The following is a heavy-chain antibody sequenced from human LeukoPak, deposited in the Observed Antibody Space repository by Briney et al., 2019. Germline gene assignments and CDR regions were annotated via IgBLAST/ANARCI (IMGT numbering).Heavy chain of an antibody. Sequence: PSETLSLTCTVSGGSISGYYWSWIRQPPGEGLQFIWYIHYTGSTNYNPSLESRVTLSVDTSKNQFSLKLRSVTAADTAVYYCARLSKDTVVLPAAMAHYFDYWGQGTLVTVSS. CDR3: ARLSKDTVVLPAAMAHYFDY. J-gene: IGHJ4*02. D-gene: IGHD2-2*01. CDR1: GGSISGYY. V-gene: IGHV4-59*08. CDR2: IHYTGST.